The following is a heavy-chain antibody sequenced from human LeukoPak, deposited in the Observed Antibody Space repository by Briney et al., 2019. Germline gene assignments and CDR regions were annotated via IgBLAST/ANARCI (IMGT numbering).Heavy chain of an antibody. CDR3: ARGLVRSDIVVVAY. J-gene: IGHJ4*02. CDR1: GYTFTGYY. Sequence: ASVKVSCKASGYTFTGYYMHWVRQAPGQGLEWMGWINPNSGGTNYAQKFQGRVTMTRDTSISTAYMELSRLRSDDTAVYYCARGLVRSDIVVVAYWSQGTLVTVSS. D-gene: IGHD2-2*01. CDR2: INPNSGGT. V-gene: IGHV1-2*02.